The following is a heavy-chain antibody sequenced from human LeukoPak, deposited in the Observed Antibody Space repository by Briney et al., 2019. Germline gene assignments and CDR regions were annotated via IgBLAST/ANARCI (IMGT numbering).Heavy chain of an antibody. CDR3: ARVEQQLPYYYYYGMDV. CDR1: GFTFSSYG. D-gene: IGHD6-13*01. CDR2: ISYDGSNK. Sequence: GGSLRLSCAASGFTFSSYGMHWVRQAPGKGLEWVAVISYDGSNKYYADSVKGRFTISRDNSKNTLYLQMNSLRAEDTAVYYCARVEQQLPYYYYYGMDVWGQGTTVTVSS. V-gene: IGHV3-30*03. J-gene: IGHJ6*02.